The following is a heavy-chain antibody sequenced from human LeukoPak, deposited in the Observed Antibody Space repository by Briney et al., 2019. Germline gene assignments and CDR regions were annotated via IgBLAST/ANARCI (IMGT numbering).Heavy chain of an antibody. J-gene: IGHJ4*02. D-gene: IGHD3-10*01. CDR3: AKDRIYYYGSGSYRAFGY. CDR2: ISGSGGST. V-gene: IGHV3-23*01. Sequence: GGSLRLSCAASGFTFRGYAMSWVRQAPGKGLEWVSAISGSGGSTYYADSVKGRFTISRDNSKNTLYLQMNSLRAEDTAVYYCAKDRIYYYGSGSYRAFGYWGQGTLVTVSS. CDR1: GFTFRGYA.